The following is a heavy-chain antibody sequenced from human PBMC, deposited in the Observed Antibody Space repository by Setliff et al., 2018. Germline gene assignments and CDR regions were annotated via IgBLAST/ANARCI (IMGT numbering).Heavy chain of an antibody. CDR2: IGHTGSI. CDR1: GYSISSGYI. J-gene: IGHJ4*02. CDR3: ARDLGHGGDSDY. V-gene: IGHV4-38-2*02. D-gene: IGHD2-21*02. Sequence: SETLSLTCTVSGYSISSGYIWGWIRQPPGKGLEWVGNIGHTGSINYNPSLKSRLTISRDTSKNQVSLKLNSVTATDAAVYYCARDLGHGGDSDYWGQGILVTSPQ.